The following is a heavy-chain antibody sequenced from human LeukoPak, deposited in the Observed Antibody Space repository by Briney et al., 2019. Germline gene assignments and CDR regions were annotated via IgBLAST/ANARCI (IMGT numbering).Heavy chain of an antibody. CDR3: ASWAIDDVEDYYYYGMDV. J-gene: IGHJ6*02. V-gene: IGHV1-69*13. CDR2: IIPIFGTA. D-gene: IGHD2-2*02. Sequence: ASVKVSCKASGGTFSSYAISWVRQAPGQGLEWMGGIIPIFGTANYAQKFQGRVTITADESTSTAYMELSSLRSEDTAVYYCASWAIDDVEDYYYYGMDVWGQGTTVTVSS. CDR1: GGTFSSYA.